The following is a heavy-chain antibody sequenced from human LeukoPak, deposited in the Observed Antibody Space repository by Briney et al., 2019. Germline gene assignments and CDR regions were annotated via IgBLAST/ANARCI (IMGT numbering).Heavy chain of an antibody. CDR2: INPNSGGT. J-gene: IGHJ4*02. CDR3: ARYHRAYTAMVTWFDY. V-gene: IGHV1-2*02. D-gene: IGHD5-18*01. Sequence: ASVKVSCKASGYTFTGYYMHWVRQAPGQGLEWMGWINPNSGGTNYGQKFQGRVTMTRDTSISTAYMELSRLRSDDTAVYYCARYHRAYTAMVTWFDYWGQGTLVTVSS. CDR1: GYTFTGYY.